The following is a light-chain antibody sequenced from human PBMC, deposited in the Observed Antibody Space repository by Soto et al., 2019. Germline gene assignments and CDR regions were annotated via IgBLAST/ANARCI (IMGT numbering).Light chain of an antibody. Sequence: EIVLTQSPATLSLSPGERATLSCKASQSVDVFLAWYQQRPGQAPRLLIYDASKRATYVPSRFSGSGSGTDFTLTISSLEPEDFAGSYCQQRSNRPLTFGGGTRVDIK. V-gene: IGKV3-11*01. J-gene: IGKJ4*01. CDR1: QSVDVF. CDR2: DAS. CDR3: QQRSNRPLT.